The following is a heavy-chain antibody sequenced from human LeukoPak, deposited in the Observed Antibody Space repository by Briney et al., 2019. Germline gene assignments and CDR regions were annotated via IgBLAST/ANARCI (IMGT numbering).Heavy chain of an antibody. V-gene: IGHV4-38-2*01. CDR2: FFPGVST. D-gene: IGHD1-14*01. CDR1: GRSLSSGYY. CDR3: DRYAGAYSRNQNYYHDD. Sequence: SETLSLTCDVSGRSLSSGYYWAWTRQPPGKGLEWIVNFFPGVSTYYNPSLKSRVSISIDALKKQFSLNLRSVGAIDTAVNSCDRYAGAYSRNQNYYHDDWGKGTPVTVSS. J-gene: IGHJ6*03.